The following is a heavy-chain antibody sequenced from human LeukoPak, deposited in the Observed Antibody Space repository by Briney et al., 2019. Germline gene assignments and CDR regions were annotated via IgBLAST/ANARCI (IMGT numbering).Heavy chain of an antibody. CDR1: GFTFSSYE. CDR2: ISTTGSSI. CDR3: ARERGAEYYMDA. J-gene: IGHJ6*03. D-gene: IGHD1-14*01. Sequence: GGSLRLSCAASGFTFSSYEMNWVRQAPGKGLEWVSYISTTGSSIYYADSVKGRFTISRDNVKNLQYLQMTSLRAEDTAIYYCARERGAEYYMDAWGKGTTVTVSS. V-gene: IGHV3-48*03.